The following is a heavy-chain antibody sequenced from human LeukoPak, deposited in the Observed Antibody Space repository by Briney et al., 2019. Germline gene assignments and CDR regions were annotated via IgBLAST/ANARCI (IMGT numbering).Heavy chain of an antibody. V-gene: IGHV3-23*01. CDR3: AKYWGAYGDYRGRYMDV. CDR2: ISGSGGST. J-gene: IGHJ6*03. Sequence: PGGSLRLSCAASEFTFSSYAMSWVRQAPGKGLEWVSVISGSGGSTYYGDSVKGRFTISRDNSKNTLYLQMNSLRAEDTAVYYCAKYWGAYGDYRGRYMDVWGKGTTVTVSS. D-gene: IGHD4-17*01. CDR1: EFTFSSYA.